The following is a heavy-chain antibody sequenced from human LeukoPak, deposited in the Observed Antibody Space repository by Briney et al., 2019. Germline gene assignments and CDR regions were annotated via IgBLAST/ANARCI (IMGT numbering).Heavy chain of an antibody. CDR1: GFTFSSCA. V-gene: IGHV3-30-3*01. Sequence: GGSLRLSCAASGFTFSSCAMHWVRQAPGKGLEWVAVISYDGSNKYYADSVKGRFTISRDNSKSTLYLQMNSLRAEDTAVYYCASEGRGLAVAGTFDYWGQGTLVTVSS. CDR2: ISYDGSNK. D-gene: IGHD6-19*01. J-gene: IGHJ4*02. CDR3: ASEGRGLAVAGTFDY.